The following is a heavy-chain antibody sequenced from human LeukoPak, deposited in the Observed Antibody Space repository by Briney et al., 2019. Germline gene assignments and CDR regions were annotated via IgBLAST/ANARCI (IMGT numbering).Heavy chain of an antibody. CDR1: GGTFSSYA. CDR2: ITPIFGTA. J-gene: IGHJ4*02. V-gene: IGHV1-69*05. D-gene: IGHD3-22*01. Sequence: SVKVSCKASGGTFSSYAISWVRQAPGQGLEWMGGITPIFGTANYAQKFQGRVTITTDESTSTAYMELSSLRSEDTAVYYCARGLGGSSGYYQIDYWGQGTLVTVSS. CDR3: ARGLGGSSGYYQIDY.